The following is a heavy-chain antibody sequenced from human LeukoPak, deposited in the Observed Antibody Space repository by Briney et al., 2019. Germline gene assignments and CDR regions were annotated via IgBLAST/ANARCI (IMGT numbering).Heavy chain of an antibody. V-gene: IGHV3-53*01. CDR3: ARDAGRTYGGNSKSPYFDY. D-gene: IGHD4-23*01. CDR1: GFTVSSNY. J-gene: IGHJ4*02. CDR2: IYSGGST. Sequence: SGGSLRLSCAASGFTVSSNYMSWVRQAPGKGLEWVSVIYSGGSTYYADSVKGRFTISRDNSKNTLYLQMNSLRAEDTAVYYCARDAGRTYGGNSKSPYFDYWGQGTLVTVSS.